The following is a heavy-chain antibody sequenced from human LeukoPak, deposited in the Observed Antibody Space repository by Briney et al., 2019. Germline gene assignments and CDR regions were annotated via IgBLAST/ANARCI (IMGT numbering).Heavy chain of an antibody. Sequence: ASVKVSCKASGYTFTSYGISWVRQAPGQGLEWMGWVSAYNGNTNYAQKLQGRVTMTTDTSTSTAYMELRSLRSDDTAVYYCARARRDGYNSDYWGQGTLVTVSS. J-gene: IGHJ4*02. CDR3: ARARRDGYNSDY. D-gene: IGHD5-24*01. V-gene: IGHV1-18*01. CDR1: GYTFTSYG. CDR2: VSAYNGNT.